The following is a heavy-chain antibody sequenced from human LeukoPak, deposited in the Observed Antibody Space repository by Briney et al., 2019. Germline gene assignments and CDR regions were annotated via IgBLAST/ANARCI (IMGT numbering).Heavy chain of an antibody. CDR1: GFTVSSHA. Sequence: GGSLRLSCAVSGFTVSSHAMSWVRQASGKGLEWVSLIGGAGDTFYADSVKGRFTISRDNSKNTLYLQMNSLRAEDTAVYYCAKDDDILTGYPFYWGQGTLVTVSS. CDR3: AKDDDILTGYPFY. V-gene: IGHV3-53*05. CDR2: IGGAGDT. D-gene: IGHD3-9*01. J-gene: IGHJ4*02.